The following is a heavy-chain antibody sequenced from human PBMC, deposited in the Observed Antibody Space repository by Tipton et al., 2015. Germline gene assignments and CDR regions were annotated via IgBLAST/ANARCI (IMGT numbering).Heavy chain of an antibody. V-gene: IGHV4-38-2*01. D-gene: IGHD4-23*01. CDR2: ISRSGNT. CDR3: ARARGRHGGLFDS. J-gene: IGHJ4*02. Sequence: TLSLTCAVSAYSISSDYYWGWIRQPPGKGLEWIGSISRSGNTYYNPSLKSRVTISADTSKNQFSLRLSSVTAADTAVYYCARARGRHGGLFDSWGQGILVTVSS. CDR1: AYSISSDYY.